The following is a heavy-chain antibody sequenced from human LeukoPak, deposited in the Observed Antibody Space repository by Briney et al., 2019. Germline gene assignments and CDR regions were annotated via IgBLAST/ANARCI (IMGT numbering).Heavy chain of an antibody. V-gene: IGHV4-59*01. J-gene: IGHJ4*02. CDR3: ARVYQSAEYYFDY. CDR1: Y. CDR2: IYYTGST. D-gene: IGHD2-2*01. Sequence: YWNWIRQPSGKGLEWIGYIYYTGSTEYHPSLKSRVTISLDTSKTQFSLKLTSVTAADTAVYYCARVYQSAEYYFDYWGQGNLVSVSS.